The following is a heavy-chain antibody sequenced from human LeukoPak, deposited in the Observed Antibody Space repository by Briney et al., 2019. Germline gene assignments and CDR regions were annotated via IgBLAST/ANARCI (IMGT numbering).Heavy chain of an antibody. CDR2: IYSGGST. D-gene: IGHD4-23*01. CDR1: GFTVITNY. CDR3: ASPYGGYDAFDM. V-gene: IGHV3-53*01. Sequence: GGSLRLFCAASGFTVITNYMSWVRQAPGKGLEWVSIIYSGGSTYYADSVKGRFTISRDYSKNTLYLQMNSLRAEDTAVYYCASPYGGYDAFDMWGQGTVVTVSS. J-gene: IGHJ3*02.